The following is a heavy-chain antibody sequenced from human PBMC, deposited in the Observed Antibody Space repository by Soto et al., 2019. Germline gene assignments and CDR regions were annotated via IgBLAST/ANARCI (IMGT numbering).Heavy chain of an antibody. CDR3: AKDSTGTVGGPNDY. J-gene: IGHJ4*02. CDR1: GFTFSSYG. CDR2: ISYDGSNK. D-gene: IGHD1-1*01. V-gene: IGHV3-30*18. Sequence: GGSLRLSCAASGFTFSSYGMHWVRQAPGKGLEWVAVISYDGSNKYYADSVKGRFTISRDNSKNTLYLQMNSLRAEDTAVYYCAKDSTGTVGGPNDYWGQGTLVTVSS.